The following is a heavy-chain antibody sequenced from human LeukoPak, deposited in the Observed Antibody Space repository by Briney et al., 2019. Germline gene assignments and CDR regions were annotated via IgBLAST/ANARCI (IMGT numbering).Heavy chain of an antibody. D-gene: IGHD3-3*01. Sequence: GGSLRLSCAASKFTFSDYSMSWVRQAPGKGLEWVSSISSIRNYIYYADSVKGRFTVSRDNAKNSLYLQMNSLRADDTAVYYCAKDLPGITIFGALHYWGQGALVTVS. J-gene: IGHJ4*02. CDR1: KFTFSDYS. CDR2: ISSIRNYI. V-gene: IGHV3-21*04. CDR3: AKDLPGITIFGALHY.